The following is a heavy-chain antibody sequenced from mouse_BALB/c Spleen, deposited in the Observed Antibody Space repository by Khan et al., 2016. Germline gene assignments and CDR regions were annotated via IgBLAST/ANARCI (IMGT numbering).Heavy chain of an antibody. V-gene: IGHV1-62-2*01. CDR2: FYPGSGSI. Sequence: QVQLQPSFSSLFPPFSSVKLSFKASFYTFTEYIIHWVKQRSGQGLEWIGWFYPGSGSIKYNEKFKDKATLTADKSSSTVYMELSRLTSEDSAVXFCARHEGRTMITTVYFDYWGRGTTLTVSA. J-gene: IGHJ2*01. CDR3: ARHEGRTMITTVYFDY. CDR1: FYTFTEYI. D-gene: IGHD1-1*01.